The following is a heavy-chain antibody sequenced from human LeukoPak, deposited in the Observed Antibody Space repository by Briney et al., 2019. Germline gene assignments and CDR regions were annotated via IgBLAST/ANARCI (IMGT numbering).Heavy chain of an antibody. D-gene: IGHD6-13*01. CDR1: GVTLSTYA. CDR3: ARDWRSSRFDAFDY. Sequence: TGGSLRLSCAASGVTLSTYAMNWVRQAPGKGLEWVAVIWYDGSNKYYADSVKGRFTISRDNSKNTLYLQMNSLRAEDTAVYYCARDWRSSRFDAFDYWGQGTLVTVSS. V-gene: IGHV3-33*08. CDR2: IWYDGSNK. J-gene: IGHJ4*02.